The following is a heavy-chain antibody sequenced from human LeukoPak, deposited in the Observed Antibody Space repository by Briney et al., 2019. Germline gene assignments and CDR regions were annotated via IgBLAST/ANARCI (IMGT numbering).Heavy chain of an antibody. CDR2: IIPIFGTV. CDR1: GGTFSSYA. J-gene: IGHJ5*02. V-gene: IGHV1-69*06. CDR3: ARVRWGYYGSGSPQGYNWFDP. D-gene: IGHD3-10*01. Sequence: SVKVSCKASGGTFSSYAISWVRQAPGQGLEWMGGIIPIFGTVNYAQKFQGRVTITADKSTSTAYMELRSLRSDDTAVYYCARVRWGYYGSGSPQGYNWFDPWGQGTLVTVSS.